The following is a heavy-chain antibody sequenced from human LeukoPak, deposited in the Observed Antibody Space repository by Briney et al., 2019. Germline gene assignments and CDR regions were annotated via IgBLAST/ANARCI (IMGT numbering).Heavy chain of an antibody. D-gene: IGHD3-22*01. Sequence: GGSLRLSCAASGFTFSSYWMSWVRQAPGKGLEWVANIKQDGSEKYYVDSVKGRFTISRDNAKNSLYLQMNSLRAEDTAVYYCARDLTMIVVVEAALDYWGQGTLVTVSS. CDR2: IKQDGSEK. V-gene: IGHV3-7*01. CDR3: ARDLTMIVVVEAALDY. CDR1: GFTFSSYW. J-gene: IGHJ4*02.